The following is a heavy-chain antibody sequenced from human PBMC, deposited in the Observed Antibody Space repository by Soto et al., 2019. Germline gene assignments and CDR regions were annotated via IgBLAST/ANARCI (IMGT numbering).Heavy chain of an antibody. V-gene: IGHV3-66*01. J-gene: IGHJ6*02. D-gene: IGHD5-12*01. CDR1: GFTVSTNY. Sequence: GGSLRLSCAASGFTVSTNYMSWVRQAPGKGLEWVSIIYSGGGSYYADSVKGRFTISRDNSKNTLYLQVNSLRAEDTAVYYCARAGGYYDYYYGMDVWGQGTTVTVSS. CDR3: ARAGGYYDYYYGMDV. CDR2: IYSGGGS.